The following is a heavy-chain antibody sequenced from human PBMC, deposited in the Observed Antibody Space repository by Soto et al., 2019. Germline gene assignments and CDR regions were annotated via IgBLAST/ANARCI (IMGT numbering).Heavy chain of an antibody. V-gene: IGHV5-10-1*01. D-gene: IGHD6-19*01. CDR3: AIAVAGTVLHPNDY. Sequence: GESLKISCKGSGYSFTSYWISWVRQMPGKGLEWMGRIDPSDSYTNYSPSFQGHVTISADKSISTAYLQWSSLKASDTAMYYCAIAVAGTVLHPNDYWGQGTLVTVSS. J-gene: IGHJ4*02. CDR1: GYSFTSYW. CDR2: IDPSDSYT.